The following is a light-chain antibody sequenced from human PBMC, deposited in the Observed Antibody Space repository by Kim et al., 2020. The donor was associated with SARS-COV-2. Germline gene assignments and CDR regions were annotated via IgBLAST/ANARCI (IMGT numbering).Light chain of an antibody. Sequence: EIVLTQSPAILSLSPGERASLSCRASQSVGTDLGWYQVRPGRPPRLLIFGASTKATGIPARFSGSGSGTDFTLTISRVEPEDFAVYVCQQRLWPTLTFGGGTKVEIK. CDR1: QSVGTD. CDR3: QQRLWPTLT. V-gene: IGKV3-11*01. J-gene: IGKJ4*01. CDR2: GAS.